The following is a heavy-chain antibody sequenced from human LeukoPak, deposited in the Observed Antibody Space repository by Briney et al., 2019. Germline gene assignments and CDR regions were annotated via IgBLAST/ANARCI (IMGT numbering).Heavy chain of an antibody. D-gene: IGHD1-7*01. CDR3: VNHIARTTSFFDL. CDR1: GGTFSSYA. Sequence: GASVTVSCQASGGTFSSYAISWVRQAPGQGLEWVGGIIPIFGTANYAQKFQGRATTTADESTSTAYMEANRLRYEHTAVSYCVNHIARTTSFFDLGAQGTLVSLS. CDR2: IIPIFGTA. J-gene: IGHJ5*02. V-gene: IGHV1-69*13.